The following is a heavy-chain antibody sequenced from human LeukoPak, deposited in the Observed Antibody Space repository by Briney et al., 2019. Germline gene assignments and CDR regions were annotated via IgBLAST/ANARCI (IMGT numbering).Heavy chain of an antibody. CDR3: ARGEKPYDY. D-gene: IGHD1-26*01. J-gene: IGHJ4*02. Sequence: ASVKVSCKASGYTFTTYGLSWVRQAPGQGLEWMGWINAYNGNTNDAQKFQGRVTMTTDTSTSTAYMELRSLRSDDTAVYYCARGEKPYDYWGQGTLVSVSS. V-gene: IGHV1-18*01. CDR2: INAYNGNT. CDR1: GYTFTTYG.